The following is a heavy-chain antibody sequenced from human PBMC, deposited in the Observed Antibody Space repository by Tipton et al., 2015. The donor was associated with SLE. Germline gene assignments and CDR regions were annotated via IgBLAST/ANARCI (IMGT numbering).Heavy chain of an antibody. CDR2: IHFGGTT. CDR1: GFSVNMHF. CDR3: ATLLRGYDLSFDY. V-gene: IGHV3-53*05. Sequence: SLRLSCVVSGFSVNMHFMSWVRQAPGKGLEWVSVIHFGGTTFYVDSVKGRFTISRDISKNTLYLQMNNLGTEDTAVYYCATLLRGYDLSFDYWGQGALVTVSS. J-gene: IGHJ4*02. D-gene: IGHD5-12*01.